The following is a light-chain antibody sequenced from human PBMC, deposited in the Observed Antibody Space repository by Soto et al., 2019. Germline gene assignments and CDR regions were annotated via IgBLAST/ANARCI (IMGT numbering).Light chain of an antibody. CDR1: QSVSNNY. V-gene: IGKV3-20*01. J-gene: IGKJ2*01. CDR3: QQYGSSPPYT. CDR2: GSS. Sequence: EVVLTQSPGTLSLSPGERATLSCRASQSVSNNYFAWYQQKPGQAPRLLIFGSSDRATGIPDRFSGSGSGTDFTLTISRLEPEDFAVYYCQQYGSSPPYTFGQGTMREIK.